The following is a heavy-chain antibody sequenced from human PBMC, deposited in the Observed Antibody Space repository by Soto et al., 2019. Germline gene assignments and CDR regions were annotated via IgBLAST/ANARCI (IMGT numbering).Heavy chain of an antibody. V-gene: IGHV1-69*13. CDR2: IIPIFGTA. CDR1: GGTFSSYA. Sequence: LVKVSCKASGGTFSSYAISWVRQAPGQGLEWMGGIIPIFGTANYAQKFQGRVTITADESTSTAYMELSSLRSEDTAVYYCAKGSQWLREFDYWGQGTLVTVSS. J-gene: IGHJ4*02. D-gene: IGHD5-12*01. CDR3: AKGSQWLREFDY.